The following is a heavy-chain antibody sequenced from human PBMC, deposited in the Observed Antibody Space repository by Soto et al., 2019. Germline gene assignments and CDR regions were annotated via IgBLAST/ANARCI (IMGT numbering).Heavy chain of an antibody. Sequence: PGGSLRLSCAASGFTFSDYAMHWVRQAPGKGLQWVAGTSYDGDKKYYTDSVKGRFTISRDHSRDTLYLQMNSLTTDDTAVYYCARHGPSRYGFNGCMDVWGQGTTVTVSS. D-gene: IGHD5-18*01. CDR2: TSYDGDKK. V-gene: IGHV3-30*04. CDR1: GFTFSDYA. J-gene: IGHJ6*02. CDR3: ARHGPSRYGFNGCMDV.